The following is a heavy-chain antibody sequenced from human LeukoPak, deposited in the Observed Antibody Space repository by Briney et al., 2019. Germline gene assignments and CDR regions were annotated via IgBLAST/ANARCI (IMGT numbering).Heavy chain of an antibody. CDR2: IYYSGST. CDR1: GGSISSSSYY. J-gene: IGHJ4*02. Sequence: PSETLSLTCTVSGGSISSSSYYWGWIRQPPGNGLEWIGSIYYSGSTYYNPSLKSRVTISVDTSKNQFSLKLSSVTAADTAVYYCARGVVITGLDYWGQGTLVTVSS. CDR3: ARGVVITGLDY. V-gene: IGHV4-39*01. D-gene: IGHD3-3*01.